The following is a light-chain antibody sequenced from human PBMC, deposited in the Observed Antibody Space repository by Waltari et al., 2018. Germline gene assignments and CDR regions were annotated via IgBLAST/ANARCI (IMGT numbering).Light chain of an antibody. V-gene: IGKV1-5*03. Sequence: ITCRASQSISSWLAWYQQKPGKAPKLLIYEASSLEIGVPSRFSGSGSGTEFTLTISSLQPDDFATYYCQQYNLYPMYTFGQGTKLEIK. CDR2: EAS. CDR3: QQYNLYPMYT. CDR1: QSISSW. J-gene: IGKJ2*01.